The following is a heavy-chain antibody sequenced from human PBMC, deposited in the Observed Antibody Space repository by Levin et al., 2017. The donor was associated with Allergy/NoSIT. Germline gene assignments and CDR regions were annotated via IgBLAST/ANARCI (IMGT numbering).Heavy chain of an antibody. V-gene: IGHV4-4*07. CDR1: GDSISSYY. D-gene: IGHD3-10*01. CDR2: IYTSGST. CDR3: PRTSGSGSGTYYDVRYFDS. J-gene: IGHJ4*02. Sequence: GSLRLSCTVSGDSISSYYWSWIRQPAGKGLEWIGRIYTSGSTNYNPSLKSRVTMSVDTSKNQFSLELSSVTAADTAVYYCPRTSGSGSGTYYDVRYFDSWGQGTLVTVSS.